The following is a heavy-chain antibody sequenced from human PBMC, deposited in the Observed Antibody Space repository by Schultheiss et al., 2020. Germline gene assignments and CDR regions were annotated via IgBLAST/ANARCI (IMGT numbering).Heavy chain of an antibody. CDR1: GGSVSSRQYY. CDR3: AREPYYRKEKVYYYGMDV. J-gene: IGHJ6*02. CDR2: IYYSGST. V-gene: IGHV4-39*02. Sequence: SETLSLTCDVSGGSVSSRQYYWNWIRQRPGKGLEWIGSIYYSGSTYYNPSLKSRVTISVDTSKNQFSLKLSSVTAADTAVYYCAREPYYRKEKVYYYGMDVWGQGTTVTVSS. D-gene: IGHD1-14*01.